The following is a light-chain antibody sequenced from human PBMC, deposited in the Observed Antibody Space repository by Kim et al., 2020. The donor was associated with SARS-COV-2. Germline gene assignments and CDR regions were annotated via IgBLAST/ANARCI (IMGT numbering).Light chain of an antibody. Sequence: RVTISCTGSRSNIGAGYDVHWYQQLPGTAPKLLITGNTNRPSGVPDRFSGSKSGTSASLAITGLQAEDEADYYCQSYDSSLGAWVFGGGTKLTVL. V-gene: IGLV1-40*01. CDR2: GNT. CDR3: QSYDSSLGAWV. CDR1: RSNIGAGYD. J-gene: IGLJ2*01.